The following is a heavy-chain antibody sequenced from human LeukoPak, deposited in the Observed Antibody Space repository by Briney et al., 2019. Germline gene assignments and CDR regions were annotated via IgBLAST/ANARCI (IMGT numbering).Heavy chain of an antibody. CDR2: ISTSGVST. V-gene: IGHV3-23*01. CDR3: AKNTSGTYLDY. J-gene: IGHJ4*02. D-gene: IGHD1-26*01. CDR1: GFTFSSYA. Sequence: GGSLRLSCAASGFTFSSYAMSWVRQAPGKGLEWVSSISTSGVSTNYANSVKGRFTISRDNSKSMVYLQMNSLRAEDTAVYYCAKNTSGTYLDYWGKGILVTVSS.